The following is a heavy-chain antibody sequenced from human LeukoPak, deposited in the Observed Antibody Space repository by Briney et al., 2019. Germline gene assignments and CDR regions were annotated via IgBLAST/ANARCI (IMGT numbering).Heavy chain of an antibody. CDR3: ARSRSRGRGYYYGMDV. CDR2: IWYDGSNK. Sequence: GGSLRLSCAASGFTFCSYGMHWVRQAPGKGLEWVAVIWYDGSNKYYADSVKGRFTISRDNSKNTLYLQMNSLRAEDTAVYYCARSRSRGRGYYYGMDVWGQGTTVTVSS. D-gene: IGHD6-25*01. CDR1: GFTFCSYG. J-gene: IGHJ6*02. V-gene: IGHV3-33*01.